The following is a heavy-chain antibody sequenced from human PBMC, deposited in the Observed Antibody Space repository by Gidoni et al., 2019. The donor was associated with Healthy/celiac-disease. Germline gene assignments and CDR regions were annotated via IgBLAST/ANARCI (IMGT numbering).Heavy chain of an antibody. CDR1: GYTFTRYG. V-gene: IGHV1-18*01. D-gene: IGHD3-10*01. J-gene: IGHJ4*02. Sequence: QVRLVQSGAEVKKPGASVKVSCKASGYTFTRYGISWVRQDPGQGLEWKGWISAYNGNTNYAQKLQGRVTMTTDTSTSTAYMELRSLRSDDTAVYYCARALYYYGSELYWGQGTLVTVSS. CDR2: ISAYNGNT. CDR3: ARALYYYGSELY.